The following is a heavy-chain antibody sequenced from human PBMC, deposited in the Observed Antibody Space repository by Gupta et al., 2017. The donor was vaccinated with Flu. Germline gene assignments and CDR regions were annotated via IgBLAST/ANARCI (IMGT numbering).Heavy chain of an antibody. CDR3: ARDSGATRESLQH. CDR1: GFTFSTYS. Sequence: EVQLVESGGGLVQPGGSLRLSWAASGFTFSTYSMNWVRQAPGKGLEWVSYISNSSSTIYYADSVKGRFTISRDNAKNSLYLQMNSLRDEDTAVYYCARDSGATRESLQHWGQGTLVTVSS. V-gene: IGHV3-48*02. D-gene: IGHD1-26*01. J-gene: IGHJ1*01. CDR2: ISNSSSTI.